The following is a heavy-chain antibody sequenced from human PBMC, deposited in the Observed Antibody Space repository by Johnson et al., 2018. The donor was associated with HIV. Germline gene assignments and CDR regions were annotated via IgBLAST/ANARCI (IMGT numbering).Heavy chain of an antibody. J-gene: IGHJ3*02. Sequence: VQLVESGGGLVKPGGSLRLSCAASGFTFSSYWMSWVRQAPGKGLEWVANIKQDGSEKYYVDSVQGRFTISRDNVKNSLYLQMNSLRAEDTAVYYCARDRGAARDAFDIWGQGTMVTVSS. CDR2: IKQDGSEK. D-gene: IGHD6-6*01. CDR3: ARDRGAARDAFDI. V-gene: IGHV3-7*05. CDR1: GFTFSSYW.